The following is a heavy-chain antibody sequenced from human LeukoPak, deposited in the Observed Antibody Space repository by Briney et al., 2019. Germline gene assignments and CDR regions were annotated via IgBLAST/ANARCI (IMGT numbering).Heavy chain of an antibody. V-gene: IGHV4-30-2*02. Sequence: PSQTLSLTCTVSGGSISSGGYYWSWIRQPPGKGLEWIGYIYHSGSTYYNPSLKSRVTISVDTSKNQFSLKLSSVTAADTAVYYCARQDIVATIADYYYYMDVWGKGTTVTVSS. CDR3: ARQDIVATIADYYYYMDV. J-gene: IGHJ6*03. CDR1: GGSISSGGYY. D-gene: IGHD5-12*01. CDR2: IYHSGST.